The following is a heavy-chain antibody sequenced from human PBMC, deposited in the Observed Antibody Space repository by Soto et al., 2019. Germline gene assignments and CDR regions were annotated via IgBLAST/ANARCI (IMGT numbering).Heavy chain of an antibody. CDR2: ISAYNGNT. D-gene: IGHD4-4*01. J-gene: IGHJ4*02. V-gene: IGHV1-18*01. CDR3: ARDTVTTLDY. CDR1: GYSFTSYH. Sequence: ASVNIYRKASGYSFTSYHSSWVRHAPGQGLEWMGWISAYNGNTNYAQKLQGRVTMTTDTSTSTAYMELRSLRSDDTAVYYCARDTVTTLDYWGQGTLVTVSS.